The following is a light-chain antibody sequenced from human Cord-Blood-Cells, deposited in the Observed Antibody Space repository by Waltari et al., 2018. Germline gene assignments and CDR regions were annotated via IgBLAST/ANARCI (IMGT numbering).Light chain of an antibody. Sequence: EILMTQSPATLSASPGERATLSCRASQSVSSNLAWYQQKPGQAPRLLLYGASTRATGSPARLSGSGSGTEFTLTISSRQSEDFAVSYYQQYNNWPPLTFGGGTKVEIK. CDR1: QSVSSN. J-gene: IGKJ4*01. V-gene: IGKV3-15*01. CDR3: QQYNNWPPLT. CDR2: GAS.